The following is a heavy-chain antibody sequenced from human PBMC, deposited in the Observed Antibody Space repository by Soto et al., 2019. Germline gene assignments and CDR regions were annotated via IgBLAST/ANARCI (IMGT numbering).Heavy chain of an antibody. CDR3: ALSSRGTMIVVVITHNPIFDY. J-gene: IGHJ4*02. D-gene: IGHD3-22*01. CDR2: IYWNDDK. CDR1: GFSLSTSGVG. Sequence: QITLKESGPTLVKPTQTLTLTCTFSGFSLSTSGVGVGWIRQPPGKALEWLALIYWNDDKRYSPSLKSRLTITKDTSKNQVVLTMTNMDPVDTATYYCALSSRGTMIVVVITHNPIFDYWGQGTLVTVSS. V-gene: IGHV2-5*01.